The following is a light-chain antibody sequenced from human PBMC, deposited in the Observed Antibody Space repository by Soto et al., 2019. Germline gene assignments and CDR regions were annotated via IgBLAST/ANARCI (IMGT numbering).Light chain of an antibody. J-gene: IGKJ1*01. CDR3: QHYNSYSEA. CDR1: QTISSW. CDR2: KAS. V-gene: IGKV1-5*03. Sequence: DIQMTHSPSTLSGSVWDRVTITCRASQTISSWLAWYQQKPGKAPKLLIYKASTLKSGVPSRFSGSGSGTEFTLTISSLQPDDFATYYCQHYNSYSEACGQGTKVDIK.